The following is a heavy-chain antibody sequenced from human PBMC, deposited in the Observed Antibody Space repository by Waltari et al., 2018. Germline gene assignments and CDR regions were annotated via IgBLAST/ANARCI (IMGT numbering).Heavy chain of an antibody. CDR2: IYYTGST. V-gene: IGHV4-59*01. D-gene: IGHD2-21*02. J-gene: IGHJ5*02. CDR3: ARGGGGDWEWFDP. Sequence: QVQLQESGPSLLKPSETLSLICTVSGGSISGFYWSWVRQPPGKGLDWIGDIYYTGSTKFNPSLKSRVTMSVDTSKNQFSLKLSSVTAADTAFYYCARGGGGDWEWFDPWGQGTLVTVSS. CDR1: GGSISGFY.